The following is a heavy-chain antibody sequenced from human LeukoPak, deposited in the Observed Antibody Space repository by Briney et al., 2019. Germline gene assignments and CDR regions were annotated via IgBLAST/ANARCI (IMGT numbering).Heavy chain of an antibody. CDR3: ARDFWRYDFWSGRNENWFDP. Sequence: QTGGSLRLSCAASGFTFSSYAMSWVRQAPGKGLEWVSAISGSGGSTYYADSVKGRFTISRDNAKNSLYLQMNSLRAEDTAVYYCARDFWRYDFWSGRNENWFDPWGQGTLVTASS. V-gene: IGHV3-23*01. J-gene: IGHJ5*02. CDR1: GFTFSSYA. D-gene: IGHD3-3*01. CDR2: ISGSGGST.